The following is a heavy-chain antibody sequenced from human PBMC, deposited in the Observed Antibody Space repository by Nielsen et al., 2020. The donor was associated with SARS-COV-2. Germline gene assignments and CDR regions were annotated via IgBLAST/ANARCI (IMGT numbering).Heavy chain of an antibody. CDR1: GFTFSSYA. CDR2: ISDTGYTM. Sequence: GGSLRLSCAASGFTFSSYAMSWIRQAPGKGLEWVSYISDTGYTMYYADSVKGRFTISRDNSKNSLFLQLNSLRAEDTAVYYCARDLRHGHFDFWGQGTLVTVSS. CDR3: ARDLRHGHFDF. D-gene: IGHD6-25*01. J-gene: IGHJ4*02. V-gene: IGHV3-11*04.